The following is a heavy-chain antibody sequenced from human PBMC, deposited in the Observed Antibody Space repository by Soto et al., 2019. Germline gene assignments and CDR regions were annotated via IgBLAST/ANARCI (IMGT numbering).Heavy chain of an antibody. D-gene: IGHD6-19*01. J-gene: IGHJ4*02. Sequence: QVQVVESGGGVVQPGRSLRLSCAASGFTLSCCGMHWVRQAPGKGLEWVGVITYDGSEIHYGDSVKGRFTISRDSSENTVYLQMNSLRVEDSAVYYCAQEQSSGLYRVVDYWGQGTLVTVST. V-gene: IGHV3-30*18. CDR2: ITYDGSEI. CDR3: AQEQSSGLYRVVDY. CDR1: GFTLSCCG.